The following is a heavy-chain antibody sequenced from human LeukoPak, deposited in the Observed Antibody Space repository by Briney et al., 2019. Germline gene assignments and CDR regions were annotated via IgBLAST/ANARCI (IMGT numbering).Heavy chain of an antibody. CDR2: INPDGSGK. D-gene: IGHD3-16*01. CDR1: GFTLSTYW. CDR3: ASWGAGGNS. V-gene: IGHV3-7*01. J-gene: IGHJ4*02. Sequence: PGGSLRLSCEASGFTLSTYWMNWVRQVPGKGLDWVANINPDGSGKRDVESVKGRFTIARANADNSPFLQMNSLRAEDTAVYYCASWGAGGNSWGQGTLVTVSS.